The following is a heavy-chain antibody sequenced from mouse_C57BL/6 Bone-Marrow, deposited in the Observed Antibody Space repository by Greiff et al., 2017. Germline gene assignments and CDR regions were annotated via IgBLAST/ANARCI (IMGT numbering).Heavy chain of an antibody. D-gene: IGHD2-10*02. CDR3: ARKPLVGDY. V-gene: IGHV1-81*01. Sequence: LVESGAELARPGASVKLSCKASGYTFTSYGLSWVKQRTGQGLEWIGEIYPRSGNTYYNEKFKGKATLTADKSSSTAYMELRSLTSEDSAVYFCARKPLVGDYWGQGTSVTVSS. CDR2: IYPRSGNT. CDR1: GYTFTSYG. J-gene: IGHJ4*01.